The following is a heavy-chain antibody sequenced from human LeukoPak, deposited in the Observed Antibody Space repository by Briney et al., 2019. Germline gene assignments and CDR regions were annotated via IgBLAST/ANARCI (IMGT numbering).Heavy chain of an antibody. V-gene: IGHV1-3*01. CDR1: GYTFTSYA. Sequence: ASVKVSCKASGYTFTSYAMHWVRQAPGQRLEWMGWINAGNGNTKYSQKFQGRVTITRDTPASTAYMELSSLRSEDTAVYYCARDEVGATMVREYYFDYWGQGTLVTVSS. CDR3: ARDEVGATMVREYYFDY. D-gene: IGHD1-26*01. J-gene: IGHJ4*02. CDR2: INAGNGNT.